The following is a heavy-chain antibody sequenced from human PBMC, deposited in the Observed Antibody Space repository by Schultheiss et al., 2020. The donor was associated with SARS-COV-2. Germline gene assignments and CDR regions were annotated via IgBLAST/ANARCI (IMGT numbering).Heavy chain of an antibody. Sequence: GGSLRLSCAASGFTFSTYAMSWVRQGPGKGLEWVSAISGSGADTHYADSVKGRFSISRDNSKDTLYLQMNSMRDEDTAVYYCARGQQWLAKDFDYWGQGTLVTVSS. CDR1: GFTFSTYA. J-gene: IGHJ4*02. CDR3: ARGQQWLAKDFDY. D-gene: IGHD6-19*01. CDR2: ISGSGADT. V-gene: IGHV3-23*01.